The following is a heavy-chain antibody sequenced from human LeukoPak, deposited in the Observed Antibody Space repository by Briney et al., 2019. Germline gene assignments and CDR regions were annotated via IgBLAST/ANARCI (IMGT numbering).Heavy chain of an antibody. CDR1: GGSISSGSYC. V-gene: IGHV4-61*02. D-gene: IGHD2-2*01. Sequence: KASETLSLTCTVSGGSISSGSYCWSWLRQPAGKGLEWIGRIFPSGGTNYNPSLKSRVTISIDTSKNQFSLKLPSVTAADTAVYYCAREVYRASCDPLDYWGQGALVTVSS. CDR3: AREVYRASCDPLDY. CDR2: IFPSGGT. J-gene: IGHJ4*02.